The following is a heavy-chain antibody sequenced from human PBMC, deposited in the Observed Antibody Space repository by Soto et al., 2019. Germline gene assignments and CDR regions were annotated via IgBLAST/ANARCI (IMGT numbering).Heavy chain of an antibody. Sequence: ASVKVSCTASGYTFTIYDINWVRQATGQGLEWMGWMNPNSGNTGYAQKFQGRVTMTRNTSISTAYMELSSLRSEDTAVYYCARGPSSSFWSGYYFDYWGQGTLVTVSS. V-gene: IGHV1-8*01. CDR2: MNPNSGNT. J-gene: IGHJ4*02. CDR1: GYTFTIYD. CDR3: ARGPSSSFWSGYYFDY. D-gene: IGHD3-3*01.